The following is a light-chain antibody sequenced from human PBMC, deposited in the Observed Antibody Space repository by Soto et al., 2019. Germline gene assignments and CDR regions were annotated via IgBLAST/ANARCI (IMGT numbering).Light chain of an antibody. Sequence: DIQMTQSPSSLSASVGDTVTITCRASQGISNYLAWYQQKPGQVPNLLTYAASTLQSGVPSRFSGSGSGTDFTLTISSLRPEDVATYYCQKYNNAPRTFGQGTKVEI. CDR2: AAS. CDR1: QGISNY. V-gene: IGKV1-27*01. J-gene: IGKJ1*01. CDR3: QKYNNAPRT.